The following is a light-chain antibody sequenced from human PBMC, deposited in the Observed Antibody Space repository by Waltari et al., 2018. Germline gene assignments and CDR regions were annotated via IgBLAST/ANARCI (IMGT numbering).Light chain of an antibody. V-gene: IGLV2-14*01. CDR1: SSDIGAYNY. CDR2: EVR. J-gene: IGLJ1*01. CDR3: SSYTSSSTYV. Sequence: QSALTQPASVSGSPGQSITISCSGTSSDIGAYNYVSWFQQHPGKVPKLMIYEVRNRPPGISTRFSGSKSGNTASLTISRLQAEDEADYYCSSYTSSSTYVFGTGTRVTVL.